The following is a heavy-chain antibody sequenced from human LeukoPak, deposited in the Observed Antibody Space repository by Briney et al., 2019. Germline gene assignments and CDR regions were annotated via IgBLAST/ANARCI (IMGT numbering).Heavy chain of an antibody. CDR2: IYYSGST. CDR3: AGGGVRGVEVDY. J-gene: IGHJ4*02. D-gene: IGHD3-10*01. V-gene: IGHV4-30-4*08. Sequence: SETLSLTCTVSGGSISSGDYYWSWIRQPPGKGLEWIGYIYYSGSTYYNPPLKSRLTISVDASKNPFSLKLSSVTAAATAVYYWAGGGVRGVEVDYWGQGTLVTVSS. CDR1: GGSISSGDYY.